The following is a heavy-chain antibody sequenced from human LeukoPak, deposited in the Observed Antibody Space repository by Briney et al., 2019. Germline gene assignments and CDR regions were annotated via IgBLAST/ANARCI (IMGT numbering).Heavy chain of an antibody. V-gene: IGHV4-4*07. J-gene: IGHJ3*02. CDR3: ARDNTMVGVAFDI. CDR1: GDSISSYY. CDR2: IYSSGST. D-gene: IGHD3-10*01. Sequence: SETLSLTCTVSGDSISSYYWSWIRQPAGKGLEWIGRIYSSGSTNYNPSLKSRVTMSVDTSKNQFSLILSSVTAADTAVYYCARDNTMVGVAFDIWGQGTMVTVSS.